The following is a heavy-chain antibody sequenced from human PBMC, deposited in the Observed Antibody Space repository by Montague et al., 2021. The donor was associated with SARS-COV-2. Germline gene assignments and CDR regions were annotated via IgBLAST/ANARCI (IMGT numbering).Heavy chain of an antibody. CDR2: IYSGGST. CDR1: GLTVSSNY. Sequence: SLRLSCAASGLTVSSNYMSWVRQAPGKGLEWVSVIYSGGSTYYADSVKGRFTISRGNSKNTLYLQMNSLRDEDTAVYYWARDSYGMDVWGQGTTVTVSS. J-gene: IGHJ6*02. CDR3: ARDSYGMDV. V-gene: IGHV3-66*02.